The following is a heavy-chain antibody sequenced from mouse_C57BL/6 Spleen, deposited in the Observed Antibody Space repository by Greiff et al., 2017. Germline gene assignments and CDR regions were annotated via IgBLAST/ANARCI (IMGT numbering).Heavy chain of an antibody. J-gene: IGHJ4*01. CDR1: GYTFTSYD. CDR2: IYPRDGST. V-gene: IGHV1-85*01. D-gene: IGHD3-3*01. CDR3: ARLGDYYAMDY. Sequence: VQVVESGPELVKPGASVKLSCKASGYTFTSYDINWVKQRPGQGLEWIGWIYPRDGSTKYNEKFKGKATLTVDTSSSTAYMELHSLTSEDSAVYFCARLGDYYAMDYWGQGTSVTVSS.